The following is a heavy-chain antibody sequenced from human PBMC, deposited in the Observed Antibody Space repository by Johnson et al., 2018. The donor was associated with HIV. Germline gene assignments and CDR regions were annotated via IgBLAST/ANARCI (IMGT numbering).Heavy chain of an antibody. V-gene: IGHV3-30*02. CDR3: ARDKAGTTDDAFDI. CDR1: GFTFSSYG. Sequence: VQLVESGGGVVQPGGSLRLSCAASGFTFSSYGMHWVRQAPGKGLEWVAFIRYDGSNKYYADSVKGRFTISRDNSKTTLYLKMNSLRAEDTAVDYCARDKAGTTDDAFDIWGQGTMVTVSS. D-gene: IGHD1-7*01. CDR2: IRYDGSNK. J-gene: IGHJ3*02.